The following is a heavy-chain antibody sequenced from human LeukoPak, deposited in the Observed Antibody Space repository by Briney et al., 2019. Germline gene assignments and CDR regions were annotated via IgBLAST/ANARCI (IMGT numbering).Heavy chain of an antibody. J-gene: IGHJ4*02. CDR3: ARDFGSVTTGEYYFDY. Sequence: PSETLSLTCTVSGGSISSYYWSWIRQPPGKGLEWIGYIYYSGSTNYKPSLKSRVTISVDTSKNQFSLKLSSVTAADTAVYYCARDFGSVTTGEYYFDYWGQGTLVTVSS. CDR2: IYYSGST. D-gene: IGHD4-17*01. V-gene: IGHV4-59*01. CDR1: GGSISSYY.